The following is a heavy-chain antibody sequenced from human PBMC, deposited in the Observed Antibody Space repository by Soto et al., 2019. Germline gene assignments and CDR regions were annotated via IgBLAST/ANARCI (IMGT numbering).Heavy chain of an antibody. CDR1: GGSFSGYY. CDR3: ARGRPGLYSSRWALLRFDP. CDR2: INHSGST. Sequence: SETLSLTCAVYGGSFSGYYWSWIRQPPGKGLEWIGEINHSGSTNYNPSLKSRVTISVDTSKNQFSLKLSSVTAADTAVYYCARGRPGLYSSRWALLRFDPWGQGTLVTVSS. J-gene: IGHJ5*02. V-gene: IGHV4-34*01. D-gene: IGHD6-13*01.